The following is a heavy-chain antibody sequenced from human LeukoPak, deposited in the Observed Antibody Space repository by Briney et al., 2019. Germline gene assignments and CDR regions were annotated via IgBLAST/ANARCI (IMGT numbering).Heavy chain of an antibody. J-gene: IGHJ6*02. D-gene: IGHD3-9*01. CDR2: ISAYNGNT. CDR3: ARSPGGYDILTGFYYYYGMDV. CDR1: GYTFTSYG. V-gene: IGHV1-18*01. Sequence: ASVKVSCKASGYTFTSYGISWVRQAPGQGLEWMGWISAYNGNTNYAQKLQGRVTMTTDTSTSTAYMELRSLRSDDTAVYYCARSPGGYDILTGFYYYYGMDVWGQGTTVTVSS.